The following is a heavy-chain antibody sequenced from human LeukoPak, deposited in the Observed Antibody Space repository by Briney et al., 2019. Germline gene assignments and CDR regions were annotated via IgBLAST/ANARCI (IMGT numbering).Heavy chain of an antibody. CDR1: GYTFSSYR. CDR2: IKPDGSAK. CDR3: ARDSDYYDSSGYHHQAFDY. Sequence: GGTLRLSCAASGYTFSSYRMIWVRQAPGQGRERVANIKPDGSAKYYVDSVKGRFTISRDNAKNSLYLQMISLGAEDTAVCYCARDSDYYDSSGYHHQAFDYWGQGTVVTVSS. D-gene: IGHD3-22*01. V-gene: IGHV3-7*01. J-gene: IGHJ4*02.